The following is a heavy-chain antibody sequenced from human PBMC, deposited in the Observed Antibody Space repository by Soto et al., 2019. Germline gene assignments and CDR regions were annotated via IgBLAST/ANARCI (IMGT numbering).Heavy chain of an antibody. CDR1: GGSFSGYY. CDR3: ARDSVGGGSYYAVFDP. V-gene: IGHV4-31*11. J-gene: IGHJ5*02. Sequence: SETLSLTCAVYGGSFSGYYWSWIRQHPGKGLEWIGYIYYSGSTYYNPSLKSRVTISVDTSKNQFSLKLSSVTAADTAVYYCARDSVGGGSYYAVFDPWGQGTLVTVSS. CDR2: IYYSGST. D-gene: IGHD1-26*01.